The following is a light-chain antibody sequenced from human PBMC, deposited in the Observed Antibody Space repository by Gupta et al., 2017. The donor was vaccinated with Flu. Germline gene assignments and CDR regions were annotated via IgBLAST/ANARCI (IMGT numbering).Light chain of an antibody. Sequence: EIVMTQSPATLSVSPGERATLSCRASRSVSSNLAWYQQKPGQAPRLLIYGASTSSTGIPARFSGSGYGKEFTLTISSRQSEDFAVYYCQLDNNWDPITFGQGTRMEIK. J-gene: IGKJ5*01. V-gene: IGKV3-15*01. CDR1: RSVSSN. CDR3: QLDNNWDPIT. CDR2: GAS.